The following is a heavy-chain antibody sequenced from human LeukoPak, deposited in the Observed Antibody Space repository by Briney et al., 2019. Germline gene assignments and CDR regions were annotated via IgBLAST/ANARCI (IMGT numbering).Heavy chain of an antibody. V-gene: IGHV3-23*01. CDR1: GFTFSSYS. Sequence: GESLRLSCATSGFTFSSYSMNWVRQAPGKGLEWVSAISGSGGSTYYADSVKGRFTISRDNSKNTLYLQMNSLRAEDTAVYYCAKDLGWNYRISAFDIWGQGTMVTVSS. D-gene: IGHD1-7*01. CDR2: ISGSGGST. CDR3: AKDLGWNYRISAFDI. J-gene: IGHJ3*02.